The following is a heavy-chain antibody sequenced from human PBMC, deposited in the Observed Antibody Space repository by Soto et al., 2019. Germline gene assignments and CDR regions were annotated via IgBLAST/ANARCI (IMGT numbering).Heavy chain of an antibody. J-gene: IGHJ4*02. CDR3: ARVRYYDILTGYYTFDY. CDR2: IYYSGST. D-gene: IGHD3-9*01. CDR1: GGSISSYY. V-gene: IGHV4-59*01. Sequence: SETLSLTCTVSGGSISSYYWSWIRQPPGKGLEWIGYIYYSGSTNYNPSLKSRVTISVDTSKNQFSLKLSSVTAADTAVYYCARVRYYDILTGYYTFDYWGQGTLVTVSS.